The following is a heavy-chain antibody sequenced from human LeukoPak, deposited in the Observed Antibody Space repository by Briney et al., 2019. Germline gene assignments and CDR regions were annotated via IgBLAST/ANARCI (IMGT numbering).Heavy chain of an antibody. Sequence: PGGSLILSCAASGFTFGSYTMNWVRQTPGKGLECVSYINSDSSRIYYANSVKGRFTISRDNAKNSLHLQMDSLRAEDTAVYYCARKGRMDVWGQGTTVTVSS. CDR1: GFTFGSYT. CDR2: INSDSSRI. CDR3: ARKGRMDV. V-gene: IGHV3-48*04. J-gene: IGHJ6*02.